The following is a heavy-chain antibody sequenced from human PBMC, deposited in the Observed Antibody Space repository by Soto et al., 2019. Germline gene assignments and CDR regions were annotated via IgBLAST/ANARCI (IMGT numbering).Heavy chain of an antibody. V-gene: IGHV1-69*13. CDR1: GYTFTSYG. CDR2: IIPIFGTA. J-gene: IGHJ4*02. Sequence: GASVKVSCKASGYTFTSYGISWVRQAPGQGLEWMGGIIPIFGTANYAQKFQGRVTITADESTSTAYMELSSLRSEDTAVYYCARAEAVVTPQGFDYWGQGTLVTVSS. D-gene: IGHD2-15*01. CDR3: ARAEAVVTPQGFDY.